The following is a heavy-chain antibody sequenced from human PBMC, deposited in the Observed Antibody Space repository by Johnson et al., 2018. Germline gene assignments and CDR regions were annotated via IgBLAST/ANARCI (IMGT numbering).Heavy chain of an antibody. Sequence: QLVQSGAEVKKPGSSVKVSCKASGGTFSSYAISWVRQAPGQGLEWMGGIIPIFGTANYAQKFQCRVTITRDMSTSTAYMELSSLRSEDTAVYYCAADRNYYDSSGYLESDAFDIWGQGTMVTVSS. CDR3: AADRNYYDSSGYLESDAFDI. CDR2: IIPIFGTA. V-gene: IGHV1-69*06. J-gene: IGHJ3*02. D-gene: IGHD3-22*01. CDR1: GGTFSSYA.